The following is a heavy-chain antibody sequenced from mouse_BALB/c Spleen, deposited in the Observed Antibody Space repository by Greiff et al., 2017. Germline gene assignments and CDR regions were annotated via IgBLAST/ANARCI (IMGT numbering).Heavy chain of an antibody. CDR2: ISSGSSTI. CDR1: GFTFSSFG. V-gene: IGHV5-17*02. CDR3: ARLGVRGDY. J-gene: IGHJ2*01. D-gene: IGHD2-14*01. Sequence: EVRVVEPGGGLLQPGGSRKLSCAASGFTFSSFGMHWVRQAPEKGREWVAYISSGSSTIYYEYTVKGRFTISRDNPKNTRFLQMTSRRSEDTAMYYCARLGVRGDYWGQGTTLTVSS.